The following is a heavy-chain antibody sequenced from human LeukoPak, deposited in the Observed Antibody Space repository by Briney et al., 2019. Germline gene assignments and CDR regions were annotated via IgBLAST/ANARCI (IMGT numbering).Heavy chain of an antibody. CDR3: AREVGAVAASSPLGY. CDR1: GGTFSSYA. V-gene: IGHV1-69*05. CDR2: IIPIFGTA. Sequence: SVKVSCKASGGTFSSYAISWVRQAPGQGLEWMGGIIPIFGTANYAQKFQGRVTMTRDTSISTAYMELSRLRSDDTAVYYCAREVGAVAASSPLGYWGQGTLVTVSS. D-gene: IGHD6-19*01. J-gene: IGHJ4*02.